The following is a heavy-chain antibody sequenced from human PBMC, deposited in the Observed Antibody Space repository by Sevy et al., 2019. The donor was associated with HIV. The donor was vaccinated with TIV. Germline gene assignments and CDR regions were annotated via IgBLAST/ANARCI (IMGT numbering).Heavy chain of an antibody. CDR1: GGIFGSNA. CDR3: ARDTHYYVSGSFDS. J-gene: IGHJ4*01. V-gene: IGHV1-69*13. D-gene: IGHD3-10*01. Sequence: ASVKVSCKASGGIFGSNAISWVRQAPGQGLEWVGGIIAVFGTTYYAQKFQGRVTLIADESTGTVHMELRSLRSEDTAIYYCARDTHYYVSGSFDSWGQGTQVTVSS. CDR2: IIAVFGTT.